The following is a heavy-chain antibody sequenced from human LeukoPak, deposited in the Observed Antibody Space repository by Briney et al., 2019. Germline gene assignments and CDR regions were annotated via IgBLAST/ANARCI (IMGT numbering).Heavy chain of an antibody. CDR3: ASDSNRTPLDAFDI. CDR1: GGSISSYY. V-gene: IGHV4-4*07. CDR2: IYTSGST. Sequence: PSETLSLTCTVSGGSISSYYWSWIWQPAGKGLEWIGRIYTSGSTNYNPSLKSRVTMSVDTSENQFSLKLSSVTAADTAVYYCASDSNRTPLDAFDIWGQGTMVTVSS. J-gene: IGHJ3*02. D-gene: IGHD4-11*01.